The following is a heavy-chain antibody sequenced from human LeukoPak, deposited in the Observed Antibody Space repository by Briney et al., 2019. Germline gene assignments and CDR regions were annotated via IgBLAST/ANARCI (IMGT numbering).Heavy chain of an antibody. CDR2: IKQDGSEK. V-gene: IGHV3-7*01. D-gene: IGHD4-23*01. CDR3: ARTLRWYPNFDY. CDR1: GFTFSSYA. J-gene: IGHJ4*02. Sequence: GGSLRLSCAASGFTFSSYAMSWVRQAPGKGLEWVANIKQDGSEKYYVDSVKGRFTISRDNAKNSLYLQMNSLRAEDTAVYYCARTLRWYPNFDYWGQGTLVTVSS.